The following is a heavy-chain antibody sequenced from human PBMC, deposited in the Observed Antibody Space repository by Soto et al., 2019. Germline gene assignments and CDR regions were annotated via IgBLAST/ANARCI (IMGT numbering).Heavy chain of an antibody. CDR2: ISPYGVNT. D-gene: IGHD3-16*01. CDR1: GYIFVNYG. J-gene: IGHJ6*02. Sequence: QVQLVQSVDEVRKPASSVKVSCKASGYIFVNYGIASARQAPGQGLGWMGWISPYGVNTRYASKVQGRLTMTTDTSTGTAYMDLGSLTSDDTAMYYCAMVDNYVTPTPQDVWGQGTPVTVSS. V-gene: IGHV1-18*01. CDR3: AMVDNYVTPTPQDV.